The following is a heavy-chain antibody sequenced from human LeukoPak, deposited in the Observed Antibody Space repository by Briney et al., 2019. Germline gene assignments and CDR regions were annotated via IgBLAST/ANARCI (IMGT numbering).Heavy chain of an antibody. J-gene: IGHJ5*02. CDR2: ISSNGGST. CDR3: ARQVQSTPSVRLDP. D-gene: IGHD1-1*01. CDR1: GFTFSSYA. V-gene: IGHV3-64*01. Sequence: TAGSLRLSCAASGFTFSSYAMHWVRQAPGKGLEYVSAISSNGGSTYYANSVKGRFTTSRDNSKNTLYLQMGSLRAEDMAVYYCARQVQSTPSVRLDPCGQGTLVTVSS.